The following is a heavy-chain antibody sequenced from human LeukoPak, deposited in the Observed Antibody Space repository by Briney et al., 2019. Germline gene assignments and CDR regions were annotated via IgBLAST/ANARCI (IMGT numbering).Heavy chain of an antibody. CDR1: GDSVSSNIAA. V-gene: IGHV6-1*01. Sequence: SQTLSLTCALSGDSVSSNIAAWNWIRQSPSRGLEWLGRTYYRSRWYNDYEASVKSRLTITADTSKNQFSLQLSSVTPEDTAVYYCARGDYGSGSYYQVVDYWGQGTLVTVSS. J-gene: IGHJ4*02. D-gene: IGHD3-10*01. CDR2: TYYRSRWYN. CDR3: ARGDYGSGSYYQVVDY.